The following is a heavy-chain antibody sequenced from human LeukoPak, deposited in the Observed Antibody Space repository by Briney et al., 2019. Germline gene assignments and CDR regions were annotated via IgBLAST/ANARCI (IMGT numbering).Heavy chain of an antibody. J-gene: IGHJ4*02. V-gene: IGHV4-59*01. Sequence: SETLSLTCTVSGGSISSYYWSWIRQPPGKGLGWIGYIYHSGSTNYNPSLKSRVTISVDTSKNQFSLKLNSVTAADTAVYYCARGWELLFLWGQGTLVTVSS. CDR2: IYHSGST. CDR3: ARGWELLFL. D-gene: IGHD1-26*01. CDR1: GGSISSYY.